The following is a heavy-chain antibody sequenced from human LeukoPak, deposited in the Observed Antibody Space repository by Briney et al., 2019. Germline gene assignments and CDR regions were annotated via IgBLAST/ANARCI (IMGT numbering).Heavy chain of an antibody. CDR1: GGSISSTGHY. CDR2: IYSNGNT. V-gene: IGHV4-39*07. D-gene: IGHD4-17*01. J-gene: IGHJ4*02. Sequence: PSETLSLTCSVSGGSISSTGHYWGWIRQSPEKGLDWIGSIYSNGNTYYNPSVKSRVTMSVDTSKNQFSLKLTSMTAAETAVYYCARNATVTTGYFDYWGQGALVTVSS. CDR3: ARNATVTTGYFDY.